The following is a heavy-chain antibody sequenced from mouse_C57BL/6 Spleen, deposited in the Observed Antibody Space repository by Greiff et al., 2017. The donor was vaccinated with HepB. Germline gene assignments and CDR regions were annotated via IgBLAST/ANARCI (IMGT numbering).Heavy chain of an antibody. CDR1: GFTFSDYG. Sequence: EVQGGESGGGLVKPGGSLKLSGAASGFTFSDYGMHWVRQAPEKGLEGVAYISSGSSTIYYADTVKGRFTISRDNAKNTLFLQMTSLRSEDTARYYCARWGLRDWYFDVWGTGTTVPVSS. CDR2: ISSGSSTI. CDR3: ARWGLRDWYFDV. V-gene: IGHV5-17*01. J-gene: IGHJ1*03. D-gene: IGHD2-4*01.